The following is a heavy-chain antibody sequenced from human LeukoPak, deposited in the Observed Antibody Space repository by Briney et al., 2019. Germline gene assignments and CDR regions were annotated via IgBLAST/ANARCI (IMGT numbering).Heavy chain of an antibody. CDR1: GFTFSTSP. J-gene: IGHJ5*02. CDR2: ISITGDNT. D-gene: IGHD6-13*01. Sequence: PGGSLRLSCAASGFTFSTSPMTWVRQAPGKGLEWVSSISITGDNTYYADSVKGRFSISRDSSKNTLYLHMNSLRADDTALYYCAKAESHHSSSWFRSWGQGTLVTVSS. V-gene: IGHV3-23*01. CDR3: AKAESHHSSSWFRS.